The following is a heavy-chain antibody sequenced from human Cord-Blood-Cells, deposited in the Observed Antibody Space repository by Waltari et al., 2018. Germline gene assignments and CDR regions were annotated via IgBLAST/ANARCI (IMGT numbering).Heavy chain of an antibody. CDR1: GYTFTGYY. D-gene: IGHD3-10*01. CDR3: ARGAIWFGERVNAFDI. CDR2: INPNSGGT. V-gene: IGHV1-2*05. Sequence: QVQLVQSGAEVKKPGASVKVSCKASGYTFTGYYMHWVRQAPGQGLEWMGPINPNSGGTNYAQKWQGRVTMTRDTSISTAYMELSRLRSDDTVVYYCARGAIWFGERVNAFDIWGQGTMVTVSS. J-gene: IGHJ3*02.